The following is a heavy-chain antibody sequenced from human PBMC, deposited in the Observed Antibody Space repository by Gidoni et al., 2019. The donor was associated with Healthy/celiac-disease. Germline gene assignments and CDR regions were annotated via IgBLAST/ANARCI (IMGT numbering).Heavy chain of an antibody. D-gene: IGHD2-2*01. CDR3: ARDSPGYCSSTSCPWEDY. V-gene: IGHV1-69*08. CDR2: IIPILGIA. J-gene: IGHJ4*02. Sequence: QVQLVQSGAEVKKPGSSVKVSCKASGGTFSSYTISWVRQAQGQGLEWMGRIIPILGIANDAQKFQGRVTITADKATSTAYMELSSLRSEDTAVYYCARDSPGYCSSTSCPWEDYWGQGTLVTVSS. CDR1: GGTFSSYT.